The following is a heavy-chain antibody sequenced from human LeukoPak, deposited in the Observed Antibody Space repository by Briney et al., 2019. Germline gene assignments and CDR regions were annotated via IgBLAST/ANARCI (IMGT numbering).Heavy chain of an antibody. Sequence: ETESLTCTVSGGSISSYWWSWIRQPPGKGLEYIGYIFYSGSTKDNPPLLRRVTISVDTSKIHFSLRLSSVTAADTAVYYCARRGGGHAFDIWGQGTILPVSS. CDR3: ARRGGGHAFDI. CDR2: IFYSGST. D-gene: IGHD3-16*01. J-gene: IGHJ3*02. CDR1: GGSISSYW. V-gene: IGHV4-59*08.